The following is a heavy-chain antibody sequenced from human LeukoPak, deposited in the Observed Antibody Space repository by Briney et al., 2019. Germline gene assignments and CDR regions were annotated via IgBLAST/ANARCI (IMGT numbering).Heavy chain of an antibody. V-gene: IGHV5-51*01. Sequence: GESLKISCKGSGYNFISYWIGWVRQMPGKGLEWMGIIYPGDSDTRYSPSFQGQVTISADKSISTAYLQWSSLKASDITMYYCARWGIAVVGTSPGFDYWGQGTLVTVSS. CDR2: IYPGDSDT. CDR3: ARWGIAVVGTSPGFDY. CDR1: GYNFISYW. D-gene: IGHD6-19*01. J-gene: IGHJ4*02.